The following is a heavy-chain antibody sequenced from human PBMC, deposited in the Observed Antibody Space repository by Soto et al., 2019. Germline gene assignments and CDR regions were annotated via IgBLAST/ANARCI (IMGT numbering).Heavy chain of an antibody. V-gene: IGHV4-30-4*01. J-gene: IGHJ4*02. CDR1: GGSISSCDYY. CDR3: VTLSSVVTPGEIDY. CDR2: IYYSGST. D-gene: IGHD2-21*02. Sequence: QVQLQESGPGLVKPSQTLSLTCTVSGGSISSCDYYWSGIRQPPGKALEWIGYIYYSGSTYNNPLLERRVTVSVDTAKTRSYLKLRSVTAAHTAVYDCVTLSSVVTPGEIDYFGQEPLVTVSS.